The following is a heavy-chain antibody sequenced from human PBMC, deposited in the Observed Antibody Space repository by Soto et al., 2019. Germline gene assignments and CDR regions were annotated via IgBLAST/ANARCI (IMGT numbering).Heavy chain of an antibody. Sequence: ASAKVSCKASGYTFTSYGISWVRQAPGQGLEWMGWISAYNGNTNYAQKLQGRVTMTTDTSTSTAYMELGSLRSDDTAVYYCARDLYCSGGSCYSTKVFDYWGQGTLVTVSS. V-gene: IGHV1-18*01. CDR1: GYTFTSYG. CDR2: ISAYNGNT. D-gene: IGHD2-15*01. J-gene: IGHJ4*02. CDR3: ARDLYCSGGSCYSTKVFDY.